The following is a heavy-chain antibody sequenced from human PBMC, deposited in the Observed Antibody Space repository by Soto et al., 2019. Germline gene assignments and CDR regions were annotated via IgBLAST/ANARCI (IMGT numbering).Heavy chain of an antibody. CDR3: PRDWFGVDY. CDR1: GYTFTSYG. Sequence: QVQLVQSGAEVKKPGASVKVSCKASGYTFTSYGISWVRQAPGQGLEWMGWINACNGNTNYAQKLQGRVTMTTDTPTSTAYMALRSLRSDDTAVYYCPRDWFGVDYWGQGTLVTVSS. V-gene: IGHV1-18*01. J-gene: IGHJ4*02. D-gene: IGHD3-16*01. CDR2: INACNGNT.